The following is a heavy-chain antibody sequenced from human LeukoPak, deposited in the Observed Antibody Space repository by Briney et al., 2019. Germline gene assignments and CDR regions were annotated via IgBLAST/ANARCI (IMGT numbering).Heavy chain of an antibody. D-gene: IGHD3-16*01. Sequence: GGSLSLSCAASGFTFSSYAMSWVRQAPGKGIEWVSAVNGNGRNTYYADSVKGRCTISRANTKNTLYLHINGLRAEDTAIYYCAKWGPTGYFDCWGQGSLVTVSS. CDR2: VNGNGRNT. J-gene: IGHJ4*02. CDR3: AKWGPTGYFDC. CDR1: GFTFSSYA. V-gene: IGHV3-23*01.